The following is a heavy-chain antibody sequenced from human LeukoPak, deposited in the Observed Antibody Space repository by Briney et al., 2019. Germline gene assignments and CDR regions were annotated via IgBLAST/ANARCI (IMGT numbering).Heavy chain of an antibody. J-gene: IGHJ4*02. CDR2: IRNSGSST. Sequence: GGSLRLSCAASGFTFSSYAMSWVRQAPGKGLEWVSTIRNSGSSTSYADSVKGRFTISRDNSKNTLYLQLNSLRADDTALYYCAKQSHDYGGYMDFWGQGTLVTVSS. D-gene: IGHD4-17*01. CDR3: AKQSHDYGGYMDF. V-gene: IGHV3-23*01. CDR1: GFTFSSYA.